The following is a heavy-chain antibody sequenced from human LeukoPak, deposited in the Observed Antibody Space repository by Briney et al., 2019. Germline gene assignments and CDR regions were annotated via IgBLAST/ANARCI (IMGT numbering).Heavy chain of an antibody. V-gene: IGHV1-69*05. D-gene: IGHD1-1*01. CDR3: ARAPPLTTGTTPHFDY. J-gene: IGHJ4*02. CDR1: GGTFSSYA. Sequence: SVKVSCKASGGTFSSYAISWVRQAPGQGLEWMGGIIPIFGTANYAQKFQGRVTITTDESTSTAYMELSSLRSEDTAVYYCARAPPLTTGTTPHFDYWGQGTLVTVSS. CDR2: IIPIFGTA.